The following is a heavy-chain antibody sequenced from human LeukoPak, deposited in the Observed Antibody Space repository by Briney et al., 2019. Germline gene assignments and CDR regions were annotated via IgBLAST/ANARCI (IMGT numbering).Heavy chain of an antibody. Sequence: GGSLRLSCAASGNYWMHWVRQAPGKGLVWVSHINSDGSWTSYADSVKGRFTISRDNAKNSLYLQMNSLRAEDTAVYYCARDSGSYYSSPEYNWFDPWGQGTLVTVSS. CDR3: ARDSGSYYSSPEYNWFDP. V-gene: IGHV3-74*01. D-gene: IGHD1-26*01. CDR2: INSDGSWT. CDR1: GNYW. J-gene: IGHJ5*02.